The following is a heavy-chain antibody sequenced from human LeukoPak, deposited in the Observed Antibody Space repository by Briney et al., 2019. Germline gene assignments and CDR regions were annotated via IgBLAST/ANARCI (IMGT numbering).Heavy chain of an antibody. CDR1: GFTVSSNY. D-gene: IGHD4-17*01. CDR2: IKQDGSEK. Sequence: GGSLRLSCAASGFTVSSNYMSWVRQAPGKGLEWVANIKQDGSEKYYVDSVKGRFTISRDNAKNSLYLQMNSLRAEDTAVYYCARDMDYEDFDYWGQGTLVTVSS. J-gene: IGHJ4*02. CDR3: ARDMDYEDFDY. V-gene: IGHV3-7*01.